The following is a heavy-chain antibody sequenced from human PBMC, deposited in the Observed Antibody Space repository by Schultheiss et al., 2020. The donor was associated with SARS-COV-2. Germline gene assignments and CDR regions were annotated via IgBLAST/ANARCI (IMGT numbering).Heavy chain of an antibody. CDR2: INNSGAST. V-gene: IGHV3-23*01. CDR1: GFTFAGYA. Sequence: GGSLRLSCAPSGFTFAGYALRWVRQAPGKGLEWVSGINNSGASTYYADSVKGRFTISRDNSKNTLYLQMNSLRVEDTAIYYCAKEVNHYDYFAMDVWGQGTTVTVSS. CDR3: AKEVNHYDYFAMDV. J-gene: IGHJ6*02.